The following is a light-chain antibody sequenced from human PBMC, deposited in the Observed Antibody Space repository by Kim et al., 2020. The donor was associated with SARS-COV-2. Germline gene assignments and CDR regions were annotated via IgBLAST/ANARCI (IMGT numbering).Light chain of an antibody. CDR2: DAF. CDR1: QTVTGN. CDR3: QQYDSWPLT. J-gene: IGKJ4*01. Sequence: VSPGDVATLSCRASQTVTGNYLAWYQHKPGQAPRLLIYDAFIRATGIPARFSGSGSETDFSLTITSLQSEDFAVYYCQQYDSWPLTFGGGTKLEI. V-gene: IGKV3-15*01.